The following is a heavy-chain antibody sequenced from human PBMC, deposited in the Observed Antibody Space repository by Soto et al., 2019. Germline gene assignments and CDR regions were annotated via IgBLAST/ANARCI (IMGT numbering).Heavy chain of an antibody. D-gene: IGHD3-22*01. Sequence: QVQLVQSGAEVKKPGSSVKVSCKASGGTFSSYAISWVRQAPGQGLEWMGGIIPIFGTANYAQKFQGRVTLTADESTSTAYMELSSLRSEDTALYYCARAPDRSGYYLDWYFDLWGRGTLVTVSS. V-gene: IGHV1-69*12. CDR2: IIPIFGTA. CDR3: ARAPDRSGYYLDWYFDL. CDR1: GGTFSSYA. J-gene: IGHJ2*01.